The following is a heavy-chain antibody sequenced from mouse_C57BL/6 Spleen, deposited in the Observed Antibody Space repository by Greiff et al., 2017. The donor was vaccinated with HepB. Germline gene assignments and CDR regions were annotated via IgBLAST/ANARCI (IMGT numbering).Heavy chain of an antibody. CDR2: IHPSDSDT. CDR3: TIPLGAMDY. Sequence: QVQLQQPGAELVKPGASVKVSCKASGYTFTSYWMHWVKQRPGQGLEWIGRIHPSDSDTNYNQKFKGKATLTVDKSSSTSNMQLRSLTSEDSAVCYCTIPLGAMDYWGQGTSVTVSS. CDR1: GYTFTSYW. J-gene: IGHJ4*01. D-gene: IGHD4-1*01. V-gene: IGHV1-74*01.